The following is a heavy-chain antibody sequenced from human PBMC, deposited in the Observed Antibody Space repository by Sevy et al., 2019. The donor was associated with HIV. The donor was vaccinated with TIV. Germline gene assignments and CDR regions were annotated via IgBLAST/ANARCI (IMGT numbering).Heavy chain of an antibody. Sequence: GGSLRLSCAASGFTFTNAWMNWVRQAPGKGLGWVGRFKRKTDGGTTEYAAPAKGRFTISRDDSKNTLYLQMSRLKTYDTAVYYCTTALTITMLEARGPSYWGQGTLVPVSS. J-gene: IGHJ4*02. CDR3: TTALTITMLEARGPSY. D-gene: IGHD3-10*02. CDR1: GFTFTNAW. V-gene: IGHV3-15*07. CDR2: FKRKTDGGTT.